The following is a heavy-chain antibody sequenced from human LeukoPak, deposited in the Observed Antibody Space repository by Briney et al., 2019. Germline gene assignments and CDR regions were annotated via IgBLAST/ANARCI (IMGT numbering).Heavy chain of an antibody. CDR1: GYTFTSYG. J-gene: IGHJ1*01. Sequence: ASVKVSCKASGYTFTSYGISWVRQAPGQGLEWMGWISAYNGNTNYAQKLQGRVTMTTDTSTSTAYMELRSLRSDDTAVYYCLISYYGSGSYDGELWGQGTPVTVSS. V-gene: IGHV1-18*04. D-gene: IGHD3-10*01. CDR3: LISYYGSGSYDGEL. CDR2: ISAYNGNT.